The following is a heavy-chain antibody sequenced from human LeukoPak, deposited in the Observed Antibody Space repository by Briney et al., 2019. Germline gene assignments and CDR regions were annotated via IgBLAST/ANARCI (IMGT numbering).Heavy chain of an antibody. Sequence: GGSLRLSCAASGFTVSSNYLSWVRQAPGKGLEWVSSISSSSSYIYYADSVKGRFTISRDNAKNSLYLQMNSLRAEDTAVYYCARDRGVYWGQGTLVTVSS. CDR1: GFTVSSNY. D-gene: IGHD3-10*01. J-gene: IGHJ4*02. V-gene: IGHV3-21*01. CDR3: ARDRGVY. CDR2: ISSSSSYI.